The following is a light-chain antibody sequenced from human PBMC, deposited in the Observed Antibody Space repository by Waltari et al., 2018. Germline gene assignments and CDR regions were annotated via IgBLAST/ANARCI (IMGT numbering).Light chain of an antibody. V-gene: IGKV1-12*01. CDR2: AES. J-gene: IGKJ5*01. CDR3: QQAHSFPLIT. Sequence: DIQMTQPPPSSSASVGHRVTISCLASQHVRTWLAWYQQKPGKAPNLLINAESTLQSWVPSRFSGSGSGTDFTLTISSLQPEDFATYYCQQAHSFPLITFGQGTRLEIK. CDR1: QHVRTW.